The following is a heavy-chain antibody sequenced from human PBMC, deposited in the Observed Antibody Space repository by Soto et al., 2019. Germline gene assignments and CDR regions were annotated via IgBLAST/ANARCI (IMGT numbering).Heavy chain of an antibody. V-gene: IGHV4-39*02. Sequence: PSETLSLTCAVSGGSIINSTFYWGWLRQPPGKGLECIGSFYYGGGTYYKPSLKGRVTISVDTSNNGFSLNLTSVTASDTDVYYFVRQLRHLDIWGPGILVTVSS. J-gene: IGHJ4*02. CDR3: VRQLRHLDI. CDR1: GGSIINSTFY. D-gene: IGHD3-3*02. CDR2: FYYGGGT.